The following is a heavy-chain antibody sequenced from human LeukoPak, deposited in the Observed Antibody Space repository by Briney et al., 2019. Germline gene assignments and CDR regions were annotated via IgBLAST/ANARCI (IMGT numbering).Heavy chain of an antibody. J-gene: IGHJ4*02. Sequence: SETLYLTCTVSGGSISSYYWSWIRQPPGKGLEWIGYIYYSGSTNYNPSLKSRVTISVDTSKNQFSLKLSSVTAADTAAYYCARSPNILTGRYYFDYWAREPWSPSPQ. V-gene: IGHV4-59*01. D-gene: IGHD3-9*01. CDR1: GGSISSYY. CDR2: IYYSGST. CDR3: ARSPNILTGRYYFDY.